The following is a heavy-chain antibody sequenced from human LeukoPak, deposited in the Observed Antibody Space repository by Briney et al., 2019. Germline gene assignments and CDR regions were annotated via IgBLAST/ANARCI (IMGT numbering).Heavy chain of an antibody. CDR2: INPKNGGT. D-gene: IGHD3-16*01. V-gene: IGHV1-2*02. CDR3: AGGPSHGGFDY. J-gene: IGHJ4*02. Sequence: GASVKVSCKPSGYTFTDYYIHWVRRAPGQGLEWMGWINPKNGGTDYAQNFQGRVTMTRDTSISTAYMELSRLRSDDTAVYYCAGGPSHGGFDYWGQGTLVTVSS. CDR1: GYTFTDYY.